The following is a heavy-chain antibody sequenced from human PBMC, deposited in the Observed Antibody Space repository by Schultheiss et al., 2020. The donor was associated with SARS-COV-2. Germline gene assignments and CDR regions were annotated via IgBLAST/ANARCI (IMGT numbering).Heavy chain of an antibody. Sequence: SETLSLTCAVYGGSFSGYYWSWIRQPPGKGLEWIGEINHSGSTNYNPSLKSRVTISVDTSKNQFSLKLSSVTAADTAVYYCARGWGYDKYFAYWGQGTLVTVSS. CDR1: GGSFSGYY. CDR3: ARGWGYDKYFAY. D-gene: IGHD5-12*01. CDR2: INHSGST. V-gene: IGHV4-34*01. J-gene: IGHJ4*02.